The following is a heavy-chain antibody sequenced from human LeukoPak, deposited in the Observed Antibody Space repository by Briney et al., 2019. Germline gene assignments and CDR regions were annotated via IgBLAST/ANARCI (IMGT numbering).Heavy chain of an antibody. D-gene: IGHD3-22*01. V-gene: IGHV3-23*01. CDR2: ISGSGGST. CDR1: GFTFSSYA. CDR3: ARQTYYYDSSGYSYGMDV. J-gene: IGHJ6*02. Sequence: PGGSLRLSCAASGFTFSSYAMSWVRQAPGKGLEWVSAISGSGGSTYYADSVKGRFTISRDNSKNTLYLQMNSLRAEDTAVYYCARQTYYYDSSGYSYGMDVWGQGTTVTVSS.